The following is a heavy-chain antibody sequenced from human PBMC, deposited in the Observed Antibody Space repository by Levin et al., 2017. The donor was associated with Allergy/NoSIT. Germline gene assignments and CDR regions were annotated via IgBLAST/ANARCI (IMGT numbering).Heavy chain of an antibody. CDR1: GFTFRKTW. V-gene: IGHV3-7*03. J-gene: IGHJ4*02. D-gene: IGHD1-26*01. Sequence: AGSLRLSCVVSGFTFRKTWMSWIRQVPGKGLEWVAEIKEDGSATYYVDSVKGRFTISRDNARNSLFLQMNTLRVEDTAVYYCANFYSGWGQGTLVTVSS. CDR2: IKEDGSAT. CDR3: ANFYSG.